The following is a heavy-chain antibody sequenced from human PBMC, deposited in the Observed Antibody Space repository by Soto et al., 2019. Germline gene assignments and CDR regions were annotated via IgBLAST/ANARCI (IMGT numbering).Heavy chain of an antibody. V-gene: IGHV3-30*18. CDR2: ISYDGSNK. CDR3: AKGLGEGNDAFDI. CDR1: GFTFSSYG. J-gene: IGHJ3*02. Sequence: QVQLVESGGGVVQPGRSLRLSCAASGFTFSSYGMHWVRQAPGKGLEWVAVISYDGSNKYYADSVKGRFTISRDNSKNTLYLQMNSLRAEDTAVYYCAKGLGEGNDAFDIWGQGTMLTVSS. D-gene: IGHD3-16*01.